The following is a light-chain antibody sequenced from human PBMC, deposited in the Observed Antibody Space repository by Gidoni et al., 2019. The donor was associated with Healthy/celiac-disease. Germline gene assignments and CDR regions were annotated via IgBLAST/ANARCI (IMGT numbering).Light chain of an antibody. CDR2: AAS. J-gene: IGKJ3*01. CDR3: QQSYSTPVT. CDR1: QSISSY. V-gene: IGKV1-39*01. Sequence: DIQMPQSPSSLSAALGDKFTITCRASQSISSYLNWYQQKPGNAPKLLIYAASSLQGGGPSRFSGSGSGTDVIPTTSSLQPEDFATYYCQQSYSTPVTFGPGTKVDIK.